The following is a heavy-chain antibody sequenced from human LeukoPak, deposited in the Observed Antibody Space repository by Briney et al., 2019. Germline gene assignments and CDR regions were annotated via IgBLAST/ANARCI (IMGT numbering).Heavy chain of an antibody. CDR2: LYLGETT. D-gene: IGHD3-10*01. Sequence: TSETLSLTCSVSGDSISSSGYYWGWIRQPPGKGLEWIGSLYLGETTSYNPSLRGRVTISVDTSKNQFSLKLTSVTAADTAVYYCARPFLYYGSGSYVYWGQGTLVTVSS. CDR1: GDSISSSGYY. CDR3: ARPFLYYGSGSYVY. J-gene: IGHJ4*02. V-gene: IGHV4-39*01.